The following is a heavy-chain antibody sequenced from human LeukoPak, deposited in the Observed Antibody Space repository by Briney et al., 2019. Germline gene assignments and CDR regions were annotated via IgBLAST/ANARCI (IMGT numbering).Heavy chain of an antibody. Sequence: ASVKVSCTASGGTFSSYAISWVRQAPRQRLEWMGWINAGNGNTKYSQEFQGRVTITRDTSASTAYMELSSLRSEDMAVYYCARDSGYCSSTSCYRDNWFDPWGQGTLVTVSS. V-gene: IGHV1-3*03. CDR2: INAGNGNT. D-gene: IGHD2-2*01. CDR3: ARDSGYCSSTSCYRDNWFDP. CDR1: GGTFSSYA. J-gene: IGHJ5*02.